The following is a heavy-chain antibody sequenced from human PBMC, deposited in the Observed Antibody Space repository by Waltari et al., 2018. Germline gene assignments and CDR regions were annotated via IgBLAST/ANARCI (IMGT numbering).Heavy chain of an antibody. D-gene: IGHD4-17*01. V-gene: IGHV4-59*01. CDR2: IYYSGST. CDR1: GGSISSYY. CDR3: ARAQVIDYGDYLFDP. J-gene: IGHJ5*02. Sequence: QVQLQESGPGLVKPSETLSLTCTVSGGSISSYYWSWIRQPPVKGLEWIGYIYYSGSTNYNPSLKSRVTISVDTSKNQFSLKLSSVTAADTAVYYCARAQVIDYGDYLFDPWGQGTLVTVSS.